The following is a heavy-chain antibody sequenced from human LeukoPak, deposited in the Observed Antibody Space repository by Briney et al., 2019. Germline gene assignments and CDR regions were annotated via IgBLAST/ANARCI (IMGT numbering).Heavy chain of an antibody. D-gene: IGHD2-15*01. V-gene: IGHV3-30*01. Sequence: GVSLRLSCAASGFTFSSYAMHWVRQAPGKGLEWVAVISYDGSNKYYADSVKGRFTISRDNSKNTLYLQMNSLRAEDTAVYYCAGVVLFDYWGQGTLVTVSS. CDR2: ISYDGSNK. J-gene: IGHJ4*02. CDR3: AGVVLFDY. CDR1: GFTFSSYA.